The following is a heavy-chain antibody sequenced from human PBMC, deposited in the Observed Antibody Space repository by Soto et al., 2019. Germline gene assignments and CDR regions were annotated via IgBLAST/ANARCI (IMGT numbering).Heavy chain of an antibody. J-gene: IGHJ6*02. Sequence: VQLVESGGGLVKPGGSLRLSCAASGFSFSDYYMTWIRQAPGKGLEWLSYIRSSGYPIYYTDSLKGRFTISRDNAKNSVNLQINSLRDEDTAVYYSARDHRSFWHGDYSRYGYYGIDVWGQGTTVSVYS. CDR3: ARDHRSFWHGDYSRYGYYGIDV. CDR1: GFSFSDYY. D-gene: IGHD3-3*01. V-gene: IGHV3-11*01. CDR2: IRSSGYPI.